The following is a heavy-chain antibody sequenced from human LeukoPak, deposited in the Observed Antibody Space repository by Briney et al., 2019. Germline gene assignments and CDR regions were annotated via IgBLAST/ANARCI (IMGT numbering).Heavy chain of an antibody. CDR3: ARVPYDILTGYQFDY. CDR2: IDGSGSS. Sequence: PSETLSLTCTVSGYSISSGYLWGWIRQPPGKGLEWIGSIDGSGSSYYNPSLKSRVTISVDTSRNQFSLKLSSVTAADTAVYYCARVPYDILTGYQFDYWGQGTLVTVSS. D-gene: IGHD3-9*01. CDR1: GYSISSGYL. J-gene: IGHJ4*02. V-gene: IGHV4-38-2*02.